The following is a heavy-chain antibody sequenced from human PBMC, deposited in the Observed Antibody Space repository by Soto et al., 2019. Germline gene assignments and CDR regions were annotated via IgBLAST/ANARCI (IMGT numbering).Heavy chain of an antibody. CDR1: GFTFSSYW. V-gene: IGHV3-7*04. CDR2: IKQDGSEK. J-gene: IGHJ6*02. CDR3: ARFYYDSSGYLPSPYYYYYGMDV. Sequence: PGGSLRLSCAASGFTFSSYWMSWVRQAPGKGLEWVANIKQDGSEKYYVDSVKGRFTISRDNAKNSLYLQMNSLRAKDTAVYYCARFYYDSSGYLPSPYYYYYGMDVRGQGTTVTVS. D-gene: IGHD3-22*01.